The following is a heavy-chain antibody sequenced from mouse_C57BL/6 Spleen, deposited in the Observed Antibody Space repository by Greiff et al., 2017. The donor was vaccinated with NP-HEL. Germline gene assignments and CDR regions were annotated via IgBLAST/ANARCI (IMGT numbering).Heavy chain of an antibody. CDR1: GYAFSSYW. D-gene: IGHD1-1*01. V-gene: IGHV1-80*01. Sequence: VQLQESGAELVKPGASVKISCKASGYAFSSYWMNWVKQRPGKGLEWIGQIYPGDGDTNYNGKFKGKATLTADKSSSTAYMQLSSLTSEDSAVYFCARSERGYGSRRYWGQGTLVTVSA. J-gene: IGHJ3*01. CDR3: ARSERGYGSRRY. CDR2: IYPGDGDT.